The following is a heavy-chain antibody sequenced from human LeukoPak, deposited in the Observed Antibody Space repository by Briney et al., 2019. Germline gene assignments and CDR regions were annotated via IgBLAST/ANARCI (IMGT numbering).Heavy chain of an antibody. CDR1: GFTFGNAW. CDR3: SQDVWCGHYSESEL. V-gene: IGHV3-15*01. D-gene: IGHD3-3*01. CDR2: IKSKTEGETT. Sequence: AGSLRLSCAASGFTFGNAWMSWVRQAPGKGLEWVGRIKSKTEGETTDYAAPVKGRFTISRDDSKNMMYREMNSLRTEDTAVYYCSQDVWCGHYSESELWGQGTRVSVSS. J-gene: IGHJ4*02.